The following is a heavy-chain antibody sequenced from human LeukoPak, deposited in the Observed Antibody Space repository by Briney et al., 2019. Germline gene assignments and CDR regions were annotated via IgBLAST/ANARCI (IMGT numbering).Heavy chain of an antibody. J-gene: IGHJ1*01. V-gene: IGHV4-39*01. CDR3: ATANFYFQY. D-gene: IGHD2-8*01. Sequence: IRXPPXKGLEWIGSIFYSGSTYYNPSLKSRVTMSVDTSKNQFSLKLSSVTAADTAVYYCATANFYFQYWSQGTLVTVSS. CDR2: IFYSGST.